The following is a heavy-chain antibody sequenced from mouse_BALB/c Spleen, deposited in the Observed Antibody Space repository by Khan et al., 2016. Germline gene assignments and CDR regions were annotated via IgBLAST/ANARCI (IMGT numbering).Heavy chain of an antibody. V-gene: IGHV9-3-1*01. CDR3: ARSQTARATVFAY. CDR2: INTYTGEP. J-gene: IGHJ3*01. CDR1: GYTFTNYG. D-gene: IGHD3-2*01. Sequence: QIQLVQSGPELKKPGETVKISCKASGYTFTNYGMNWVKQAPGKGLKWMGWINTYTGEPTYADDFKGRFAFSLETSASTAYLQINNLKNEDSATYFCARSQTARATVFAYWGQGTLVTVSA.